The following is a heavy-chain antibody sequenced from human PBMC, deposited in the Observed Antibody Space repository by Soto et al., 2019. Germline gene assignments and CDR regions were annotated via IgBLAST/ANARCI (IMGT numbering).Heavy chain of an antibody. V-gene: IGHV3-66*01. D-gene: IGHD2-2*01. CDR3: EKYGVARGWFDP. J-gene: IGHJ5*02. CDR1: GFTVSSNY. Sequence: GGSLRLSCAASGFTVSSNYMSWVRQAPGKGLEWVSVIYSGGSTYYADSVKGRFTISRDNSKNTLYLQMNSLRAEDTAVYYCEKYGVARGWFDPWGQGTLVTVSS. CDR2: IYSGGST.